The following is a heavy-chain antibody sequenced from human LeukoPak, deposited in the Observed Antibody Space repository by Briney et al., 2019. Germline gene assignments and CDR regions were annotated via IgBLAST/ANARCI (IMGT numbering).Heavy chain of an antibody. CDR2: ISWNSGSV. Sequence: SLRLSCAASGFTFDDYAMHWVRQAPGQGLEWVSGISWNSGSVGYADSVQGRFTISRDNAKNSLYLQMNSLRAEDTALYYCAKEISYDIVTGRFDYWGRGTLVTVSS. V-gene: IGHV3-9*01. CDR1: GFTFDDYA. D-gene: IGHD3-9*01. J-gene: IGHJ4*02. CDR3: AKEISYDIVTGRFDY.